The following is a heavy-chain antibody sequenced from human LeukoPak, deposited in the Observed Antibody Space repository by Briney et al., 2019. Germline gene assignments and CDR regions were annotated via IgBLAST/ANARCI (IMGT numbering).Heavy chain of an antibody. V-gene: IGHV3-21*06. CDR1: GFSFSYQG. D-gene: IGHD2-2*01. CDR2: IGTSNSDR. CDR3: ARDPCGSTRCYLKP. Sequence: GGSLRLSCAGSGFSFSYQGMTWVRQAPGKGLEWVSSIGTSNSDRYYADSVKGRFTISRDNAESSAYLQMNRLSAEDTAIYYWARDPCGSTRCYLKPWGKGTLVTVS. J-gene: IGHJ5*02.